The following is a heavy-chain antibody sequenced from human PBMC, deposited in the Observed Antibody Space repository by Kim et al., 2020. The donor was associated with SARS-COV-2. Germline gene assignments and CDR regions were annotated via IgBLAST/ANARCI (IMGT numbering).Heavy chain of an antibody. CDR3: ASGYGGGAFDI. D-gene: IGHD5-18*01. V-gene: IGHV3-11*04. CDR2: TI. J-gene: IGHJ3*02. Sequence: TIYNACYVNGRFPISRENDKNYLYMQMNSLGAEDTTVYYCASGYGGGAFDIWGQGTMVTVSS.